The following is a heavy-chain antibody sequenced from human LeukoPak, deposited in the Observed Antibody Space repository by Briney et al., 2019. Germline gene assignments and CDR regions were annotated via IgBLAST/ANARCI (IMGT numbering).Heavy chain of an antibody. Sequence: SVKVSCKASGGTFSSYAISWVRQAPGQGLEWMGGIIPIFGTANYAQKFQGRVTITTDESTSAAYMELSSLRSEDTAVYYCARVQRTTVTHPLGYWGQGTLVTVSS. CDR3: ARVQRTTVTHPLGY. CDR1: GGTFSSYA. D-gene: IGHD4-17*01. J-gene: IGHJ4*02. CDR2: IIPIFGTA. V-gene: IGHV1-69*05.